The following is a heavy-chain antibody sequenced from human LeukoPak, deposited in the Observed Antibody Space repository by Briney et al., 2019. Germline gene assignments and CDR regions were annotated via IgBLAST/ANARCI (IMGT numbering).Heavy chain of an antibody. V-gene: IGHV3-66*01. CDR2: IYSDTGT. J-gene: IGHJ4*02. CDR3: AKDGADSSGSAFDY. CDR1: GFNVISNY. Sequence: PGGSLRLSCAASGFNVISNYMSWVRQAPGKGLEWVSTIYSDTGTYYADPAKGRFSISRDNSKNTLYLQMSSLGVEDTAVYYCAKDGADSSGSAFDYWGQGTLVTVSS. D-gene: IGHD3-22*01.